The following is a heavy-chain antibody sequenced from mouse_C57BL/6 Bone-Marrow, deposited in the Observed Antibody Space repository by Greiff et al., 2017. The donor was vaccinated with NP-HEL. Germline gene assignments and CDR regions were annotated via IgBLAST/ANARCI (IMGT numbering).Heavy chain of an antibody. D-gene: IGHD1-1*01. J-gene: IGHJ2*01. CDR3: AIGAFITTVVAY. CDR2: ISSGSSTI. CDR1: GFTFSDYG. Sequence: EMMLVESGGGLVKPGGSLKLSCAASGFTFSDYGMHWVRQAPEKGLEWVAYISSGSSTIYYADTVKGRFTISRDNAKNTLFLQMTSLRSEDTAMYYCAIGAFITTVVAYWGQGTTLTVSS. V-gene: IGHV5-17*01.